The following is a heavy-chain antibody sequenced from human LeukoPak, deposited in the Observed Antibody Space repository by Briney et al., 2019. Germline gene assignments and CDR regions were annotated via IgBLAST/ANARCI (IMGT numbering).Heavy chain of an antibody. CDR2: INPNSGGT. D-gene: IGHD1-26*01. V-gene: IGHV1-2*02. Sequence: ASVKVSCKASGYTFTDYYSHWLRQAPAQGLEWMGWINPNSGGTNYAQKFQGRVTMTRDTSINTAYMELSRLTSDDTAVYYCARDGALDYWGQGTPVIVSS. CDR3: ARDGALDY. CDR1: GYTFTDYY. J-gene: IGHJ4*02.